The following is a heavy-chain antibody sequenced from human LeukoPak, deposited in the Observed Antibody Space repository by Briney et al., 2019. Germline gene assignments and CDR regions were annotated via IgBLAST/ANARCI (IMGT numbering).Heavy chain of an antibody. CDR3: ARDPIMITFGGVIANRRLFDY. D-gene: IGHD3-16*02. CDR2: ISAYNGNT. CDR1: GYTFTSYG. Sequence: PGASVKVSCKASGYTFTSYGISWVRQAPGQGLEWMGWISAYNGNTNYAQKLQGRVTMTTDTSTSTAYMELRSLRSDDTAVYYCARDPIMITFGGVIANRRLFDYWGQGTLVTVPS. J-gene: IGHJ4*02. V-gene: IGHV1-18*01.